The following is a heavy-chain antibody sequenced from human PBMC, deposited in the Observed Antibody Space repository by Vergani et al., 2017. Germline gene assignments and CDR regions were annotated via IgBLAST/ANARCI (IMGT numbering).Heavy chain of an antibody. D-gene: IGHD2-2*01. J-gene: IGHJ5*02. CDR1: GFTFSSYA. V-gene: IGHV3-64*01. CDR2: ISSNGGST. CDR3: ARAGGIVVVPAGFRFDP. Sequence: EVQLVESGGGLVQPGGSLRLSCAASGFTFSSYAMHWVRQAPGKGLEYVSAISSNGGSTYYANSVKGRFTISRDNSKNTLYLQMGSLRAEDMAVYYCARAGGIVVVPAGFRFDPWGQGTLVTVSS.